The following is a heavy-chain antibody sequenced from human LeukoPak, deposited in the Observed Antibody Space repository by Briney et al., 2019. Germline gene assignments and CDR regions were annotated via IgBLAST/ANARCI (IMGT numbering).Heavy chain of an antibody. Sequence: GGSLRLSCAASGFTFSSYGMSWVRQAPGKGLEWVANIKQDGSEKYYVDSVKGGFTISRDNAKNSLYLHMQRLRAEDTDVYYCARSDYDILTGKGFYYYGMDVWGQGTTVTVSS. CDR2: IKQDGSEK. V-gene: IGHV3-7*01. CDR1: GFTFSSYG. J-gene: IGHJ6*02. D-gene: IGHD3-9*01. CDR3: ARSDYDILTGKGFYYYGMDV.